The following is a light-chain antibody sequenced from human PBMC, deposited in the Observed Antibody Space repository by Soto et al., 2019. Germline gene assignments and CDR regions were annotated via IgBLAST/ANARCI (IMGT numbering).Light chain of an antibody. Sequence: EIVMTQSPATLSVSPGERATLSCRASQNFSSNLAWYQQKPGQAPRLLIYGASTRATGIPARFSGSGSGTEFTLTISSLQSEDFAVYYCQQRSNWPPWTFGQGTKV. J-gene: IGKJ1*01. CDR1: QNFSSN. CDR2: GAS. V-gene: IGKV3-15*01. CDR3: QQRSNWPPWT.